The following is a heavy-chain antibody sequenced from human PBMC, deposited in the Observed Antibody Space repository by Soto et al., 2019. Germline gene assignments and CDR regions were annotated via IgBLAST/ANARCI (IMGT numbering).Heavy chain of an antibody. CDR1: GGSFSGYY. D-gene: IGHD2-2*01. CDR3: ARVEVVVPAAARKDWFDP. CDR2: INHSGST. J-gene: IGHJ5*02. Sequence: SETLSLTCAVYGGSFSGYYWSWIRQPPGKGLEWIGEINHSGSTNYNPSLKSRDTISVDTSKDQFSLKLSSVTAADTAVYYCARVEVVVPAAARKDWFDPWGQETLVTVSS. V-gene: IGHV4-34*01.